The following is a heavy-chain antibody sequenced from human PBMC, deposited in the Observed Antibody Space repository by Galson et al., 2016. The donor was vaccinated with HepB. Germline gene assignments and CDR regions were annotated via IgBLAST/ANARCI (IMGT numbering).Heavy chain of an antibody. CDR3: ARGGFKEYYDSSGYYLDY. CDR2: IWYDGSNK. V-gene: IGHV3-33*01. J-gene: IGHJ4*02. CDR1: GFTFSSYG. Sequence: SLRLSCAASGFTFSSYGMHWVRQAPGKGLEGVAVIWYDGSNKYYADSVKGRFTIPRDNSKNTLYLQMNSLRAEDTAVYYCARGGFKEYYDSSGYYLDYWGQGTLVTVSS. D-gene: IGHD3-22*01.